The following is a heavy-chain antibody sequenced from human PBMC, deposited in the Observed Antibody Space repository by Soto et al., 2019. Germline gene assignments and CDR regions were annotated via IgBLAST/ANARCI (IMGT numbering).Heavy chain of an antibody. Sequence: ASVKVSCKASGYTVINYYMHWVRQAPGQGFEWMGRVSPKSGGTNYAQKFQGRVRMTWDTSLKTAYMELSSLKSDDTAVYYCARPPGYISDWHYFDLWGQGTLVTVSS. CDR1: GYTVINYY. J-gene: IGHJ4*02. D-gene: IGHD2-21*02. CDR2: VSPKSGGT. V-gene: IGHV1-2*02. CDR3: ARPPGYISDWHYFDL.